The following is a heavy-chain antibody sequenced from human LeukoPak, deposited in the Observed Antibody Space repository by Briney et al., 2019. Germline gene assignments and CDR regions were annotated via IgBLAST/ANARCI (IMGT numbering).Heavy chain of an antibody. Sequence: GGSLRLSCAASGFTFDDYAMHWVRQAPGKGPVWVSLISWGGGSTYYADSVKGRFTISRDNSKNSLYLHMNSLRAEDTALYYCAKDRSGNSYGHFDYWGQGTLVTVSS. V-gene: IGHV3-43D*04. J-gene: IGHJ4*02. CDR2: ISWGGGST. CDR1: GFTFDDYA. D-gene: IGHD3-10*01. CDR3: AKDRSGNSYGHFDY.